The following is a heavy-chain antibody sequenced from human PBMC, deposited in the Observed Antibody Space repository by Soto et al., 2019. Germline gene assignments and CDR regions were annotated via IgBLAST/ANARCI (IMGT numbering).Heavy chain of an antibody. D-gene: IGHD6-6*01. CDR3: ARGGRYSSSSGEGYYYGMDV. CDR2: MNPNSGNT. CDR1: GYTFTSYD. Sequence: WASVKVSCKASGYTFTSYDINWVRQATGQGLEWMGWMNPNSGNTGYAQKFQGRVTMTRNTSISTAYMELSSLRSEDTAVYYCARGGRYSSSSGEGYYYGMDVWGQGTTVTVSS. J-gene: IGHJ6*02. V-gene: IGHV1-8*01.